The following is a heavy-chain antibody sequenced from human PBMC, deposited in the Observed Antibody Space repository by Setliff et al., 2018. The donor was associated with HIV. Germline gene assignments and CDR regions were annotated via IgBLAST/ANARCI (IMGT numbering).Heavy chain of an antibody. D-gene: IGHD2-21*02. CDR2: IYTSGST. J-gene: IGHJ4*02. CDR3: ARLVEVTVARRGFDY. V-gene: IGHV4-61*09. Sequence: SETLSLTCTVSGGSISSGRYYWNWIRQPAGKGLEWIGHIYTSGSTNYNPSLKSRVTISLDTSKNQFSLNLSSVTAADTAVYYCARLVEVTVARRGFDYWGQGTLVTVSS. CDR1: GGSISSGRYY.